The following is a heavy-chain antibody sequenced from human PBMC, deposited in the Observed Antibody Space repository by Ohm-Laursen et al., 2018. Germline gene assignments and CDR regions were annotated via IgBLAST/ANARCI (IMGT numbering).Heavy chain of an antibody. CDR3: ARGVHYGSGIIPPDY. Sequence: SLRLSCAASGFNFSDYGMHWVRQAPGKGLEWVAVIWYDGNNKYYADSVKGRFTISRDNSKNTLYLQMNSLRAEDTAVYYCARGVHYGSGIIPPDYWGQGTLVIVSS. CDR1: GFNFSDYG. D-gene: IGHD3-10*01. CDR2: IWYDGNNK. J-gene: IGHJ4*02. V-gene: IGHV3-33*01.